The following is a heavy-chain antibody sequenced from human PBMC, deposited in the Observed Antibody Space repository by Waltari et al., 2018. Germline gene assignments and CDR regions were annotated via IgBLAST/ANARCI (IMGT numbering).Heavy chain of an antibody. CDR1: GFTFSSYS. V-gene: IGHV3-21*01. J-gene: IGHJ4*02. D-gene: IGHD2-2*01. CDR2: ISSSSSYI. Sequence: EVQLVESGGGLVKPGGSLRLSCAASGFTFSSYSINWVRQAPGKGLEWVSSISSSSSYIYYADSVKGRFTISRDNAKNSLYLQMNSLRAEDTAVYYCARDLRASIIVVVPAAMGYWGQGTLVTVSS. CDR3: ARDLRASIIVVVPAAMGY.